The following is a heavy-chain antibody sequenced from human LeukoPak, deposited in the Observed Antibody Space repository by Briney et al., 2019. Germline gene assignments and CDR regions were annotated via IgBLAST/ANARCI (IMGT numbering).Heavy chain of an antibody. V-gene: IGHV3-23*01. CDR3: AKDSISARSFLAVFDY. J-gene: IGHJ4*02. Sequence: GGSLRLSCVVSGFTFSSYAMSWVRQAPGKGLEWVSAISGSGGSTYYADSVKGRFTISRDNSKNTLYLQMNSLRAEDTAVYYCAKDSISARSFLAVFDYWGQGTLVTVSS. CDR1: GFTFSSYA. D-gene: IGHD6-6*01. CDR2: ISGSGGST.